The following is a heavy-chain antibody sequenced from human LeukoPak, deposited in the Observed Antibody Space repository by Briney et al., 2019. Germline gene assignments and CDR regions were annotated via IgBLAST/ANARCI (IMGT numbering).Heavy chain of an antibody. J-gene: IGHJ4*02. Sequence: PSETLSLTCTVSGYSISSGYYWGWIRQPPGKGLEWIGSIYHSGSTYYNPSLKSRVTISVDTSKNQFSLKLSSVTAADTAVYYCARGFDAGGGNYYDSSGYYFPQTKYYFDYWGQGTLVTVSS. D-gene: IGHD3-22*01. CDR2: IYHSGST. V-gene: IGHV4-38-2*02. CDR1: GYSISSGYY. CDR3: ARGFDAGGGNYYDSSGYYFPQTKYYFDY.